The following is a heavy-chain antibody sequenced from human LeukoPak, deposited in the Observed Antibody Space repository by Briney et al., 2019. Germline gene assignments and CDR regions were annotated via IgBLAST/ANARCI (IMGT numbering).Heavy chain of an antibody. CDR3: ARGSHDAYYYDSSGSSRDIDY. Sequence: VSVKVSCKASGYTFTSYYMHWVRQAPGQGLEWMGIINPSGGSTSYAQKFQGRVTMTRDTSTSTVYMELSSLRSEDTAVYYCARGSHDAYYYDSSGSSRDIDYWGQGTLVTVSS. J-gene: IGHJ4*02. V-gene: IGHV1-46*01. CDR1: GYTFTSYY. D-gene: IGHD3-22*01. CDR2: INPSGGST.